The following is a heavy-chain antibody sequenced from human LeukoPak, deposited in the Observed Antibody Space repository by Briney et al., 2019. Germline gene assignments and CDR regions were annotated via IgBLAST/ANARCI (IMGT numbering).Heavy chain of an antibody. V-gene: IGHV1-18*01. CDR3: AKDRIAAAGAAFDY. J-gene: IGHJ4*02. CDR1: GYTFTSYG. CDR2: ISAYNGNT. Sequence: ASVKVSCKASGYTFTSYGISWVRQAPGQGLEWMGWISAYNGNTNFAQKLQGRVTMTTDTSTSTAYMELRSLRSDDTAVYYCAKDRIAAAGAAFDYWGQGTLVTVSS. D-gene: IGHD6-13*01.